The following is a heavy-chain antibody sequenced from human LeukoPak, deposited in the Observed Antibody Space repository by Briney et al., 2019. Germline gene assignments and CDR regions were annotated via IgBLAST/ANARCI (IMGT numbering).Heavy chain of an antibody. CDR2: ISAYNGNT. CDR3: ASSTDGDYDFWSGYFV. CDR1: GYTFTSYG. V-gene: IGHV1-18*01. J-gene: IGHJ4*02. D-gene: IGHD3-3*01. Sequence: ASVKVSCKASGYTFTSYGISWVRHAPGQGLEWMGCISAYNGNTNYAQKLQGRVTMTTDTSTSTAYMELRSLRSDDTAVYYCASSTDGDYDFWSGYFVWGQGTLVTVSS.